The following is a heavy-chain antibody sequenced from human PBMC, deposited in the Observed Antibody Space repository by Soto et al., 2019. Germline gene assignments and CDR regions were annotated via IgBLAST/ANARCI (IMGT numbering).Heavy chain of an antibody. D-gene: IGHD6-25*01. Sequence: GESLKISCKGSGYKFATCWIAWVRQMPGRGLEWMGIIYPGDSETIYSSSFRGHVTISADKSLNTAYLQWDSLTASDSAIYYCARGFTGSAGRFDPWGQGTVVTVSS. J-gene: IGHJ5*02. CDR2: IYPGDSET. V-gene: IGHV5-51*01. CDR3: ARGFTGSAGRFDP. CDR1: GYKFATCW.